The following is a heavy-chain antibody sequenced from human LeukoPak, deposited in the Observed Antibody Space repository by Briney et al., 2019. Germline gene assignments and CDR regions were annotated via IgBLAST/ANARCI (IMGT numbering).Heavy chain of an antibody. D-gene: IGHD5-24*01. CDR1: GFTFSSYW. J-gene: IGHJ4*02. CDR3: ARVLRDGYNLAFDY. Sequence: GGSLRLSCAASGFTFSSYWMSWVRQAPGKGLEWVANIKQDGSEKYYVDSVKGRFTISRDNAKNSLYLQMNSLRAEDTAVYYCARVLRDGYNLAFDYWGQGTLVTVPS. CDR2: IKQDGSEK. V-gene: IGHV3-7*01.